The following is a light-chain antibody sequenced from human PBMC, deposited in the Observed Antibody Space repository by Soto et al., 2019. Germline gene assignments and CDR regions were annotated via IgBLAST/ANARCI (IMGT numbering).Light chain of an antibody. J-gene: IGKJ1*01. CDR3: QQYGSSPWT. Sequence: ETVLTQSPATLSLSPGERATLSCRAIESVSSSYLAWDQQKPGQAPRLLIYGASSRATGSPDRFSGSGSGTDSTLTISRLEPEDFAVYYCQQYGSSPWTFGLGTRWIS. V-gene: IGKV3-20*01. CDR1: ESVSSSY. CDR2: GAS.